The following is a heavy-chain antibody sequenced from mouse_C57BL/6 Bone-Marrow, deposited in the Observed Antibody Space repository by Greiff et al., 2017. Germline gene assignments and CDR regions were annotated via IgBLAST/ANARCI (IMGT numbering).Heavy chain of an antibody. CDR2: SRNKANDYTT. V-gene: IGHV7-1*01. Sequence: EVQLQESGGGLVQSGRSLRLSCATSGFTFSDFYMEWVRQAPGKGLEWIAASRNKANDYTTEYSAYVKGRFIVSRDTSHSILYLQMNALRAEDTAIYYCARDDGLSPMDYWGQGTSVTVSS. CDR1: GFTFSDFY. J-gene: IGHJ4*01. D-gene: IGHD6-5*01. CDR3: ARDDGLSPMDY.